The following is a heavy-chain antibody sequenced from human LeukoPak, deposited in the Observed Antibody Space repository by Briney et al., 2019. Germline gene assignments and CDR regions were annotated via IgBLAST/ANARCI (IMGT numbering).Heavy chain of an antibody. V-gene: IGHV3-21*01. CDR3: ASGYSSSWYTPGY. CDR1: GFTFSSHS. J-gene: IGHJ4*02. CDR2: ISGSSIYI. Sequence: PGGSLRLSCAASGFTFSSHSMNWVRQAPGKGLEWVSSISGSSIYIYYADSLKGRFTISRDNAKNSLYLQMNSLRAEDTAVYYCASGYSSSWYTPGYWGQGTLVTVSS. D-gene: IGHD6-13*01.